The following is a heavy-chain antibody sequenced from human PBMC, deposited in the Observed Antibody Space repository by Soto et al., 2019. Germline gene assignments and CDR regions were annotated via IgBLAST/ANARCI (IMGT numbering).Heavy chain of an antibody. D-gene: IGHD2-2*01. CDR1: GGSISSYY. CDR3: ARTIVVVPAAMGGVYFDY. Sequence: SETLCLTCTVSGGSISSYYWSWIRQPPGKGLEWIGYIYYSGSTNYNPSLKSRVTISVDTSKNQFSLKLSSVTAADTAVYYCARTIVVVPAAMGGVYFDYWGQGTLVTVSS. J-gene: IGHJ4*02. V-gene: IGHV4-59*01. CDR2: IYYSGST.